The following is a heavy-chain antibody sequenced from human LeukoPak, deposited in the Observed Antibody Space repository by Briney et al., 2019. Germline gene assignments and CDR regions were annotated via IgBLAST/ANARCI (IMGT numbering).Heavy chain of an antibody. CDR1: GGSVSSGYYY. D-gene: IGHD1-26*01. CDR2: MYYSGTT. CDR3: ARDRGWEVFDY. V-gene: IGHV4-61*01. J-gene: IGHJ4*02. Sequence: SGTLSLTCTVSGGSVSSGYYYWSWIRQSPGRGLEWIGNMYYSGTTTYNPSLKSRVTISRDTSKNQFSLNLSSVTSLDTALYYCARDRGWEVFDYWGQGILVTVSS.